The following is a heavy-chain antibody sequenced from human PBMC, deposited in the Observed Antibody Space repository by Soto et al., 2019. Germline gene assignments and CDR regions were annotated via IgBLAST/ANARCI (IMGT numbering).Heavy chain of an antibody. Sequence: QVQLVESGGGVVQPGRSLRLSCAASGFTFSSYAMHWVRQAPGKGLEWVAVISYDGSNKYYADSVKGRFTISRDNSKNTLYLQMNSLRAEDTAVYYCARDGWPLRSYFGASDIWGQGTMVTVSS. D-gene: IGHD1-26*01. CDR1: GFTFSSYA. CDR3: ARDGWPLRSYFGASDI. CDR2: ISYDGSNK. V-gene: IGHV3-30-3*01. J-gene: IGHJ3*02.